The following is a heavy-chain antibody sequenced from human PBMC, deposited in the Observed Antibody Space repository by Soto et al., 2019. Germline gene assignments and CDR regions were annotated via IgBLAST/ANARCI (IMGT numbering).Heavy chain of an antibody. CDR2: ISAYNGNT. D-gene: IGHD3-22*01. J-gene: IGHJ5*02. V-gene: IGHV1-18*01. Sequence: QVQLVQSGAEVKKPGASVKVSCKASGYTFTSYGISWVRQAPGQGLEWRGWISAYNGNTNYAQKLPGRVTMTTDTSTSTAYMELRSLRSDDTAVYYCAREPYYYDSSGPGWFDPWGQGTLVTVSS. CDR3: AREPYYYDSSGPGWFDP. CDR1: GYTFTSYG.